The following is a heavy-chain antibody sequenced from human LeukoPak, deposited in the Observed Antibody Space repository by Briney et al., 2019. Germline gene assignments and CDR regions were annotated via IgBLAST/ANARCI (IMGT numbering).Heavy chain of an antibody. J-gene: IGHJ6*03. Sequence: SETLSLTCTVSGGSFSTYYWTWIRQPPGKGLEWIGYIYYSGSTNYNPSLKSRVTISVDTSKNQFSLKLSSVTAADTAVYYCARARGSLGNSYYMDVWGKGTTVTVSS. CDR1: GGSFSTYY. D-gene: IGHD3-16*01. V-gene: IGHV4-59*01. CDR3: ARARGSLGNSYYMDV. CDR2: IYYSGST.